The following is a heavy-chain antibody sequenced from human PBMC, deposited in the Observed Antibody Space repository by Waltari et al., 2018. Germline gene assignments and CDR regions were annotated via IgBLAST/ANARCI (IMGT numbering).Heavy chain of an antibody. CDR1: GYTFTSYA. CDR3: ARESSGLNFDY. Sequence: QVQLVQSGAEVKKPGASVKVSCKASGYTFTSYAMHLVRQAPGQRLEWMGWINAGNGNTKYSQKFQGRVTIPRDTSASTAYMELSSLRSEDTAVYYCARESSGLNFDYWGQGTLVTVSS. J-gene: IGHJ4*02. CDR2: INAGNGNT. V-gene: IGHV1-3*01. D-gene: IGHD6-19*01.